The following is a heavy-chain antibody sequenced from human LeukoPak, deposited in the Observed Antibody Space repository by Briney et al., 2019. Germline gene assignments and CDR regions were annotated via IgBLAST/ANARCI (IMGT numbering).Heavy chain of an antibody. Sequence: GASVKVSCKASGGTFSSYAISWVRQAPGQGLEWMGRIIPILGIANYARKFQGRVTITADKSTSTAYMELSSLRSEDTAVYYCARDGSGYNYGMDVWGQGTTVTVSS. CDR1: GGTFSSYA. CDR2: IIPILGIA. J-gene: IGHJ6*02. CDR3: ARDGSGYNYGMDV. V-gene: IGHV1-69*04. D-gene: IGHD1-14*01.